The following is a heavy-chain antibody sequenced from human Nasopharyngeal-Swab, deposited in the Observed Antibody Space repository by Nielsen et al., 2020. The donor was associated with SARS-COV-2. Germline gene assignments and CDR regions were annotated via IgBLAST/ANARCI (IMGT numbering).Heavy chain of an antibody. Sequence: HDAGQGCEWRVRMSPNSGNTGYAQKFQGRVTMTRNTSISTAYMELSSLRSEDTAVYYCARRVPPFSSSWYQRYYYYYMDVWGKGTTVTVSS. D-gene: IGHD6-13*01. CDR3: ARRVPPFSSSWYQRYYYYYMDV. J-gene: IGHJ6*03. CDR2: MSPNSGNT. V-gene: IGHV1-8*01.